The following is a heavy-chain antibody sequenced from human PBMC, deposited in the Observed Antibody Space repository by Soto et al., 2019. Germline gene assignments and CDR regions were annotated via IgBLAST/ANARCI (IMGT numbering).Heavy chain of an antibody. CDR1: GYTFTSYA. D-gene: IGHD1-26*01. J-gene: IGHJ4*02. Sequence: QVQLVQSGAEVKKPGASVKFSFKASGYTFTSYAMHWVRKAPGQRREWMGWINAGNGNTKYSQKFQGRVTITRDTSARTAYMELSSRSSEDTAVYYCARSSGSYFYLDYLGQGTLVTVSS. V-gene: IGHV1-3*01. CDR2: INAGNGNT. CDR3: ARSSGSYFYLDY.